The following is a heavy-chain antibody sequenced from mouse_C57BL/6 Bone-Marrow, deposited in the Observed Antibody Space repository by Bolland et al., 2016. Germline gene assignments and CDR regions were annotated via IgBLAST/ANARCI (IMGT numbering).Heavy chain of an antibody. CDR2: GGST. J-gene: IGHJ3*01. CDR3: ARIYYDYEFAY. Sequence: GGSTDYNAAFISRLSISKDNSKSQVFFKMNSLQADDTAIYYCARIYYDYEFAYWGQGTLV. V-gene: IGHV2-2*01. D-gene: IGHD2-4*01.